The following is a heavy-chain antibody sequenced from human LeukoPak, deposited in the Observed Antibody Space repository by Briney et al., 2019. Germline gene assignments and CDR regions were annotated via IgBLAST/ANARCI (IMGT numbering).Heavy chain of an antibody. CDR2: INNDGSSI. CDR3: VRGEAHDS. Sequence: PGGSLRLSCTASGFTFTSYWMQWVRQAPGKGLVWVSCINNDGSSINYADSVKGRFTISRDNAKNTVYLQMDSLRTEDTAVYYCVRGEAHDSWGQGTLITVSS. J-gene: IGHJ4*02. D-gene: IGHD1-26*01. CDR1: GFTFTSYW. V-gene: IGHV3-74*01.